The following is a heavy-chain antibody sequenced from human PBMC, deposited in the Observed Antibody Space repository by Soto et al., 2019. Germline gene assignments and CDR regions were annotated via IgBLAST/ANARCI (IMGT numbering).Heavy chain of an antibody. CDR1: GFIFSSYA. CDR2: ISGSGGST. V-gene: IGHV3-23*01. CDR3: PLALSGHKY. D-gene: IGHD7-27*01. J-gene: IGHJ4*02. Sequence: EVQRLESGGGLVQPGGSLRLSCAASGFIFSSYAMSWVRQAPGKGLEWVSAISGSGGSTYYADSVKGRFTISRDNFKNALYLYMHRLRAEDTPLYYCPLALSGHKYWGQGTLVTVSS.